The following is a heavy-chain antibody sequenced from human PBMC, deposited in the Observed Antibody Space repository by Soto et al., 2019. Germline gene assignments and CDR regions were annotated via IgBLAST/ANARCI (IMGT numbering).Heavy chain of an antibody. Sequence: SETLSLTCTVSGGSISSSSYYWGWIRQPPGKGLEWIGSIYYSGSTYYNPSLKSRVTISVDTSKNQFSLKLSSVTAADTAVYYCARLSLDSSGWYRHYYGMDVWGQGTTVTVSS. CDR3: ARLSLDSSGWYRHYYGMDV. CDR2: IYYSGST. J-gene: IGHJ6*02. V-gene: IGHV4-39*01. D-gene: IGHD6-19*01. CDR1: GGSISSSSYY.